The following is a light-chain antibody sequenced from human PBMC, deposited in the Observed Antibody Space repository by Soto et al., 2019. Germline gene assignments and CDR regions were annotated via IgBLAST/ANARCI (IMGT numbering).Light chain of an antibody. V-gene: IGKV1-27*01. CDR2: AAS. Sequence: DVQMTQAPSSLSASVGDRVTITCRASQGISNYLAWYQQKPGKVPKLLIYAASILQAGVPSRFSGSGSGTDFTLTISSLQPEDAANYYCQNYNCAPRTFGGGTKVEIK. CDR3: QNYNCAPRT. CDR1: QGISNY. J-gene: IGKJ4*01.